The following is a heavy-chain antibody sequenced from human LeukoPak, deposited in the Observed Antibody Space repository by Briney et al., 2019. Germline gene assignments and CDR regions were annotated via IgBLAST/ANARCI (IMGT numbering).Heavy chain of an antibody. CDR1: GFTFSDYY. CDR2: IKSKTDGGTT. Sequence: GGSLRLSCAASGFTFSDYYMSWVRQAPGKGLEWVGRIKSKTDGGTTDYAAPVKGRFTISRDDSKNTLNLQMNSLKTEDTAVYYCTTFIVVVPAAIESRPTLFDYWGQGTLVTVSS. CDR3: TTFIVVVPAAIESRPTLFDY. J-gene: IGHJ4*02. V-gene: IGHV3-15*01. D-gene: IGHD2-2*01.